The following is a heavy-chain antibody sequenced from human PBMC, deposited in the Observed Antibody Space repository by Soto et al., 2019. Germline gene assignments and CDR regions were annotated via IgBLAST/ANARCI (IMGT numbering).Heavy chain of an antibody. Sequence: QGQLVQSGAEVKKPGASVKVSCKASGDIFTRYGISWVRQAPGQGLEWMGWISAYNGNTNDAQKFQGRVTMTTDTSTSTAYMELRSLRSDDTAVYYCARDQEGITMIVGGTWGQGTLVTVSS. CDR3: ARDQEGITMIVGGT. D-gene: IGHD3-22*01. V-gene: IGHV1-18*01. CDR2: ISAYNGNT. J-gene: IGHJ5*02. CDR1: GDIFTRYG.